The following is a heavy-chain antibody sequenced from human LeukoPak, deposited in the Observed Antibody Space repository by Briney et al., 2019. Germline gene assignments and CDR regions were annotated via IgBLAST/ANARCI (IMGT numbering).Heavy chain of an antibody. V-gene: IGHV4-59*01. CDR2: IYYIGST. Sequence: SETLSLTCTVSGGSISSYYCNWIPQPAGKGLEWIGYIYYIGSTNYNPSLKSRVTISVETSKNQFSLKLNSVTAADTAVYYCATGAGGWFDPWGQGTLVTVSS. CDR1: GGSISSYY. CDR3: ATGAGGWFDP. J-gene: IGHJ5*02.